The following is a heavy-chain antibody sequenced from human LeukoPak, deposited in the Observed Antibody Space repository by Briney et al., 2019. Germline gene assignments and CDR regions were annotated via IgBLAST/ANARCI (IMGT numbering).Heavy chain of an antibody. D-gene: IGHD6-13*01. CDR3: ARGAAADTAFDY. Sequence: SETLSLTCTVSGGSISSYYWSWIRQHPGKGLEWIGYIYYSGSTYYNPSLKSRVTISVDTSKDQFSLKLSSVTAADTAVYYCARGAAADTAFDYWGQGTLVTVSS. CDR1: GGSISSYY. V-gene: IGHV4-59*06. J-gene: IGHJ4*02. CDR2: IYYSGST.